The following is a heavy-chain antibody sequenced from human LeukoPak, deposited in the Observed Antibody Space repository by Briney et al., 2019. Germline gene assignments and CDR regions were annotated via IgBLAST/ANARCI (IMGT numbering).Heavy chain of an antibody. J-gene: IGHJ4*02. Sequence: ASVKVSCKASGGTFSGYAISWVRQAPGQGLEWMGGIIPIFDTANYAQKFQGRVTIGTDGSTNTAYMELSSLRSEDTAVYFCARGSLGDILTGSYDCWGQGTLVTVSS. D-gene: IGHD3-9*01. V-gene: IGHV1-69*05. CDR3: ARGSLGDILTGSYDC. CDR1: GGTFSGYA. CDR2: IIPIFDTA.